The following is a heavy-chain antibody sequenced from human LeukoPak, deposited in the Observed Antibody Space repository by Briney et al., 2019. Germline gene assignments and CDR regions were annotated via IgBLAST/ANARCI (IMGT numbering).Heavy chain of an antibody. J-gene: IGHJ4*02. CDR2: IIPIFGTA. CDR3: AGRYCSGGSCYSGGFDY. Sequence: SVKVSRKASGGTFSSYAISWVRQAPGQGLEWMGGIIPIFGTANYAQKFQGRVTITTDESTSTAYMELSSLRSEDTAVCYCAGRYCSGGSCYSGGFDYWGQGTLVTVSS. D-gene: IGHD2-15*01. CDR1: GGTFSSYA. V-gene: IGHV1-69*05.